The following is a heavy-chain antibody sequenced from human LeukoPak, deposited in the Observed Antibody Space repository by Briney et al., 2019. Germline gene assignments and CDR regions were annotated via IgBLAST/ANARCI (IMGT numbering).Heavy chain of an antibody. Sequence: GVSLRLYCAASGFTFSDYYMSWIRQAPGQGLEWVSYISSGGDTTYYADSVTGRFTISRDNAKNSLYLQMNSLRAEDTAIYYCATYDYGADYFDYWGQGTLVTVST. D-gene: IGHD4/OR15-4a*01. CDR1: GFTFSDYY. CDR2: ISSGGDTT. CDR3: ATYDYGADYFDY. J-gene: IGHJ4*02. V-gene: IGHV3-11*01.